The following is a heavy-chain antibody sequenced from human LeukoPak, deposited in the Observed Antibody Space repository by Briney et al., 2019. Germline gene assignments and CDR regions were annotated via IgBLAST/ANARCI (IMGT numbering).Heavy chain of an antibody. CDR3: AKDRFGSGNAFDF. D-gene: IGHD3-10*01. Sequence: GGSLRLSCAASGFIFSGYGMHWVRQAPGKGLEWVAFIQYDGGNKVYADSVKGRFTISRDNSKNTVYLEMNSLRVEDTALYYCAKDRFGSGNAFDFWGQGTVIIVSS. J-gene: IGHJ3*01. CDR1: GFIFSGYG. V-gene: IGHV3-30*02. CDR2: IQYDGGNK.